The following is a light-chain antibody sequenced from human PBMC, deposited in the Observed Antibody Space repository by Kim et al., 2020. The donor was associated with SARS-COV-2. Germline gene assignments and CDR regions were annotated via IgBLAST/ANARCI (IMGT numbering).Light chain of an antibody. CDR2: GNS. V-gene: IGLV1-40*01. CDR3: QSYDSSLSGSV. Sequence: QRVTSCCTGSSSNSGAGYDVHWYQQLPGTAPNRLIYGNSNRPSGVADRFSGSKSGTSASLAITGLQAEDEADYYCQSYDSSLSGSVFGGGTQLTVL. J-gene: IGLJ2*01. CDR1: SSNSGAGYD.